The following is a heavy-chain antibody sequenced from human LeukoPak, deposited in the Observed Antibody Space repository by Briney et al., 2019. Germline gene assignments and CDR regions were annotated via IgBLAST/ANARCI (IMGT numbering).Heavy chain of an antibody. Sequence: GGSLRLSCAASGFTFSTSGMHWVRQAPGKGLEWVAVIWYDGSNKHYAESVKGRFSISRGNSKSTLYLQMNSLRAEDTAVYYCARARGVSTGYRPIDYWGQGTLVTVSS. V-gene: IGHV3-33*01. CDR3: ARARGVSTGYRPIDY. CDR1: GFTFSTSG. D-gene: IGHD3-22*01. J-gene: IGHJ4*02. CDR2: IWYDGSNK.